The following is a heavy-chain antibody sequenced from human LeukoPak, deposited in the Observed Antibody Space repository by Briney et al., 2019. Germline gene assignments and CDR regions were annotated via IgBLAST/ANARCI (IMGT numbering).Heavy chain of an antibody. CDR1: GGSVSSGSYC. CDR2: IYYRGST. D-gene: IGHD3-10*01. Sequence: SETLSLTCTVSGGSVSSGSYCWSWIRQPPGKGLEWIGYIYYRGSTNYNPSLKSRVTISVDTSKNQFSLKLSSVTAADTAVYYCASGGPYYYGSGSYPHWGQGTLVTVSS. V-gene: IGHV4-61*01. CDR3: ASGGPYYYGSGSYPH. J-gene: IGHJ4*02.